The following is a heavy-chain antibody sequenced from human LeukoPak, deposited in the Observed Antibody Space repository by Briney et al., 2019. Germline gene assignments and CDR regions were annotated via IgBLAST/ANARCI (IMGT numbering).Heavy chain of an antibody. D-gene: IGHD6-19*01. V-gene: IGHV4-4*07. CDR2: IYTSGST. Sequence: SETLSLTCTVSGGSISSYYWSWIRQAAGKGLEWIRRIYTSGSTNYNPSLKSRVTMSVDTSKNQFSLKLSSVTAADTAVYYCARNGIAVAGPLNDLNWFDPWGQGTLVTVSS. J-gene: IGHJ5*02. CDR1: GGSISSYY. CDR3: ARNGIAVAGPLNDLNWFDP.